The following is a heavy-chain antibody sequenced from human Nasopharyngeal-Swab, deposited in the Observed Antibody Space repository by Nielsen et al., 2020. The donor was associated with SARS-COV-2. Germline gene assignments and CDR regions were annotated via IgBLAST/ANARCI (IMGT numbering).Heavy chain of an antibody. CDR1: DGSISSYY. V-gene: IGHV4-59*12. D-gene: IGHD3-22*01. CDR2: IYSSGNT. Sequence: SETLSLTCTISDGSISSYYWTWIRQPPGKGLEWIGYIYSSGNTNYNPSLKSRVTISVDTSKNQFSLKLSSVTAADTAVYYCARDQRGPIVVKAFDIWGQGTMVTVSS. CDR3: ARDQRGPIVVKAFDI. J-gene: IGHJ3*02.